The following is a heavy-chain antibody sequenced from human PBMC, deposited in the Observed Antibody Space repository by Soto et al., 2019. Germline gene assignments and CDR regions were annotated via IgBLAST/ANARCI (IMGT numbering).Heavy chain of an antibody. V-gene: IGHV5-51*01. Sequence: GESLKISCKGSGYSFTSYWIGWVRQMPGKGLEWMGIIYPGDSDTRYSPSFQGQVTISADKSISTAYLQWSSLKASDTAMYYCAIHGPDSSTPWLDYYYGMDVWGQGTTVTVSS. CDR3: AIHGPDSSTPWLDYYYGMDV. D-gene: IGHD3-22*01. CDR2: IYPGDSDT. J-gene: IGHJ6*02. CDR1: GYSFTSYW.